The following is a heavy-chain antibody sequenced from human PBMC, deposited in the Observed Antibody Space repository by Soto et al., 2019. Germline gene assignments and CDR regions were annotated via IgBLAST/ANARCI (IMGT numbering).Heavy chain of an antibody. CDR3: ASSSSGWYRYAFDI. J-gene: IGHJ3*02. Sequence: PGGSLRLSCAASGFTFSSYSMNWVRQAPGKGLEWVSYISSSSTIYYADSVKGRFTISRDNAKNSLYLQMNSLRDEDTAVYYCASSSSGWYRYAFDIWGQGTMVTVSS. D-gene: IGHD6-19*01. V-gene: IGHV3-48*02. CDR2: ISSSSTI. CDR1: GFTFSSYS.